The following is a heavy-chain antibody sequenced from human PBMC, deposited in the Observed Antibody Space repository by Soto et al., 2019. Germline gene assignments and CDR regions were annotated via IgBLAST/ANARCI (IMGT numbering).Heavy chain of an antibody. D-gene: IGHD3-16*01. J-gene: IGHJ6*02. Sequence: SETLSLTCAVYGGSFSGYYWSWIRQPPGKGLEWIGEINHSGSTNYNPSLKSRVTISVDTSKNQFSLKLSSVTAADTAVYYCARGGGYLYYYYGMDVWGQGTTVTVSS. CDR1: GGSFSGYY. CDR3: ARGGGYLYYYYGMDV. CDR2: INHSGST. V-gene: IGHV4-34*01.